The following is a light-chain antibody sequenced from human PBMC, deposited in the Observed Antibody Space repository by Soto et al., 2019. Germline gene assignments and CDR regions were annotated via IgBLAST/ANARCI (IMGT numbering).Light chain of an antibody. CDR3: AAWDDSLNVVL. CDR1: SSNIGSYT. J-gene: IGLJ2*01. V-gene: IGLV1-44*01. Sequence: QSVLTQQPSASGTPGQRVTISCSGSSSNIGSYTVNWFQQLPGTAPKLLIYSNNQRPSGVPDRFSGSKSGTSASLAISGLQSQDGADYYCAAWDDSLNVVLFGGGTKLTVL. CDR2: SNN.